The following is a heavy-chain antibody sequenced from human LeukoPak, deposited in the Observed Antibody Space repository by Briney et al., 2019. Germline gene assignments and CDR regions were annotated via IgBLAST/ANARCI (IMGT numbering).Heavy chain of an antibody. V-gene: IGHV3-21*01. D-gene: IGHD1-26*01. CDR3: ARRDGSGSYDY. Sequence: PGGSLRLSCAASGFTFSSYSMNWVRQAPGKGLEWVSSISSSSSYIYYADSVKGRFTISRDNAKNSLYLQMNSLRAGDPAVYYCARRDGSGSYDYWGQGTLVTVSS. J-gene: IGHJ4*02. CDR1: GFTFSSYS. CDR2: ISSSSSYI.